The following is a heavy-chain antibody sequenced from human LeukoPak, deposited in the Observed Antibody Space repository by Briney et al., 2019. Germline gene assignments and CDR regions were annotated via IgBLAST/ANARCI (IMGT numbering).Heavy chain of an antibody. CDR2: INSDGSST. J-gene: IGHJ3*02. CDR1: GFTFSSYW. Sequence: GGSLRLSCAASGFTFSSYWMHWVRHAPGKGLVWVSRINSDGSSTSYADSVKGRFTISRDNAKNTLYLQMNSLRAEDTAVYYCARDKWVGYCSSTSCYYDAFDIWGQGTMVTVSS. D-gene: IGHD2-2*01. V-gene: IGHV3-74*01. CDR3: ARDKWVGYCSSTSCYYDAFDI.